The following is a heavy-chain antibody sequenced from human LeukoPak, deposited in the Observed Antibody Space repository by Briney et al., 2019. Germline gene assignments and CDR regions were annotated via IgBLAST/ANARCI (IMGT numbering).Heavy chain of an antibody. CDR3: ARVRKYSGYYSWYFDL. J-gene: IGHJ2*01. V-gene: IGHV3-13*01. CDR1: GFTFSSYD. D-gene: IGHD5-12*01. Sequence: GGSLRLSCAASGFTFSSYDMHWVRQATGKGLEWVSAIGTAGDTYYPGSVKGRFTISRENAKNSLYLQMNSLRAGDTAVCYCARVRKYSGYYSWYFDLWGRGTLVTVSS. CDR2: IGTAGDT.